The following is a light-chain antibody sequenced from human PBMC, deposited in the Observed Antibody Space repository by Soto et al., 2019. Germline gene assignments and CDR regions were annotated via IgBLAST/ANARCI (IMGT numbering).Light chain of an antibody. CDR3: AAWDDSLNGGV. V-gene: IGLV1-44*01. J-gene: IGLJ1*01. CDR1: SSNIGSNT. CDR2: SNN. Sequence: VLTQPPSASGSPGQRVTISCSGSSSNIGSNTVNWYQQLPGTAPKLLIYSNNQRPSGVPDRFSGSKSGTSASLAISGLQSEDEADYYCAAWDDSLNGGVFGTGTKVTVL.